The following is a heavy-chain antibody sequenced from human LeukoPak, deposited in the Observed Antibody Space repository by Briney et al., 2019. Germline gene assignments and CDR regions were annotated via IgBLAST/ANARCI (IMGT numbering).Heavy chain of an antibody. V-gene: IGHV4-39*07. CDR3: ARGFIVGATTSFDY. D-gene: IGHD1-26*01. CDR2: IYYSGST. J-gene: IGHJ4*02. Sequence: SETLSLTCTVSGGSISSSSYYWGWIRQPPGKGLEWIGSIYYSGSTYYNPSLKSRVTISVDTSKNQFSLKLSSVTAADTAVYYCARGFIVGATTSFDYWGQGTLVTVSS. CDR1: GGSISSSSYY.